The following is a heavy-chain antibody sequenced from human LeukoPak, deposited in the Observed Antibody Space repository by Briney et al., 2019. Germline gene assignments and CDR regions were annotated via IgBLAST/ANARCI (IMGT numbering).Heavy chain of an antibody. V-gene: IGHV3-33*06. CDR1: GFTFSSYG. D-gene: IGHD3-9*01. CDR3: AKDGSVEYDILTGYYDFDY. CDR2: IWYDGSNK. Sequence: PGGSLRLSCAASGFTFSSYGMHWVRQAPGKGLEWVAVIWYDGSNKYYADSVKGRFAISRDNSKNTLYLQMNSLRAEDTAVYYCAKDGSVEYDILTGYYDFDYWGQGTLVTVSS. J-gene: IGHJ4*02.